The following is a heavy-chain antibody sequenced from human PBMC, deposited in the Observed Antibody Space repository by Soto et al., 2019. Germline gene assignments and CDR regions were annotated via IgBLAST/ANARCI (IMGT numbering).Heavy chain of an antibody. CDR3: ARSYYFDSCGYFDY. CDR2: IYSVGGT. D-gene: IGHD3-22*01. J-gene: IGHJ4*02. CDR1: GFTVSSNS. V-gene: IGHV3-53*01. Sequence: PGGSLRLSCAASGFTVSSNSMSWVRQSPGKGLEWVSIIYSVGGTYYADSVKGRFTISRDNSKNTLYLQMNSLRAEDTAVYYCARSYYFDSCGYFDYWGQGALVTVSS.